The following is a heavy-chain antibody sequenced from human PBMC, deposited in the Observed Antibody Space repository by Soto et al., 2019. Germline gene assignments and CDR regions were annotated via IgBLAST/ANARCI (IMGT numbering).Heavy chain of an antibody. Sequence: LSLTCTVSGDSISSGSYCAWIRQPPGKGPEWIASIYHGGTTFYNPSLKSRITISVDTSNNQFSLKLTSVTAADTAVYYCARVHVMVVAGSTFDYWGHGTLVTVSS. J-gene: IGHJ4*01. V-gene: IGHV4-38-2*02. CDR3: ARVHVMVVAGSTFDY. D-gene: IGHD6-19*01. CDR1: GDSISSGSY. CDR2: IYHGGTT.